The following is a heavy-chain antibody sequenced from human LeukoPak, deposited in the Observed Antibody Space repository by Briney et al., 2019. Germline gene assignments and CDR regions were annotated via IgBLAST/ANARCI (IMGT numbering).Heavy chain of an antibody. V-gene: IGHV1-2*06. CDR3: ARTYSSGWSGDY. Sequence: GASVKVSCKASGYTFTGYYMHWVRQAPGQGLEWMGRINPNSGGTNYAQKFQGRVTMTRDTSISTAYMELSRLRSDDTAVYYCARTYSSGWSGDYWGQGTLVTVSS. J-gene: IGHJ4*02. CDR1: GYTFTGYY. D-gene: IGHD6-19*01. CDR2: INPNSGGT.